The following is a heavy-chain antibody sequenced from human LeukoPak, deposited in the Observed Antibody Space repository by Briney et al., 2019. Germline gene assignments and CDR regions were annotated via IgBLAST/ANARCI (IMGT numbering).Heavy chain of an antibody. J-gene: IGHJ1*01. D-gene: IGHD3-22*01. CDR3: ARDCYYDSSGYGCFQH. CDR1: GFTFSSYW. CDR2: IKQDGSEK. Sequence: GGSLRLSCAASGFTFSSYWMSWVRQAPGRGLEWVANIKQDGSEKYHVDSVKGRFTISRDNAKNSLYLQMNSLRAEDTAVYYCARDCYYDSSGYGCFQHWGQGTLVTVSS. V-gene: IGHV3-7*01.